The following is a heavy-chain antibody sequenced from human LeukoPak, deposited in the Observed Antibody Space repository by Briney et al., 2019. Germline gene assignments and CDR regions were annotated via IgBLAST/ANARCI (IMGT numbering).Heavy chain of an antibody. D-gene: IGHD6-13*01. Sequence: PSETLSLTCVVSGGSISSYYWSWIRQPPGKGLEWIGYIYYSGSTNYNPSLKSRVTISVDTSKNQFSLKLSSVTAADTAVYYCARVLAAAGTEDAFDIWGQGTMVTVSS. CDR1: GGSISSYY. V-gene: IGHV4-59*01. CDR2: IYYSGST. CDR3: ARVLAAAGTEDAFDI. J-gene: IGHJ3*02.